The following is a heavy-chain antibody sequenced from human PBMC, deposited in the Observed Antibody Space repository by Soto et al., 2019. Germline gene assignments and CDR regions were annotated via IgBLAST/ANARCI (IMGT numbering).Heavy chain of an antibody. Sequence: SETLSLTCAVSGGSISSGGYSWSWIRQPPGKGLEWIGYIYHSGSTYYNPSLKSRVTISVDRSKNQFSLKLSSVTAADTAVYYCARGKGEPMVYYYGMDVWGQGTTVTV. CDR1: GGSISSGGYS. D-gene: IGHD3-10*01. J-gene: IGHJ6*02. CDR2: IYHSGST. CDR3: ARGKGEPMVYYYGMDV. V-gene: IGHV4-30-2*01.